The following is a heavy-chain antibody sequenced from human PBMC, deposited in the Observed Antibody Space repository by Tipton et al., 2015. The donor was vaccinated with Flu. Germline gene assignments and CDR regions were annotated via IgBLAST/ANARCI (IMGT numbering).Heavy chain of an antibody. D-gene: IGHD3-10*01. J-gene: IGHJ2*01. CDR2: IYDNEST. CDR1: GGSISGYY. V-gene: IGHV4-59*08. Sequence: TLSLTCTVSGGSISGYYWSWVRQPPGKRLEWIGCIYDNESTYYNSSLKSRVTMSLDMSKNQFSLKLFSVTTADTAVYYCAKPGPRGSGFHWYFDLWGRGTLVTVSS. CDR3: AKPGPRGSGFHWYFDL.